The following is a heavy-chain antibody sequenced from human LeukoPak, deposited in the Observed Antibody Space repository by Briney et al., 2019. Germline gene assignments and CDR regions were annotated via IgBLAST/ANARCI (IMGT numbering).Heavy chain of an antibody. Sequence: SETLSLTCTVSGGSISSYYWSWIRQPPGKGLEWIGYIYYSGSTNYNPSLKSRVTISVDTSKNQFSLKLSSVTAADTAVYYCARSSHDFWSGYYIYWGQGTLVTVSS. CDR2: IYYSGST. CDR1: GGSISSYY. J-gene: IGHJ4*02. D-gene: IGHD3-3*01. V-gene: IGHV4-59*01. CDR3: ARSSHDFWSGYYIY.